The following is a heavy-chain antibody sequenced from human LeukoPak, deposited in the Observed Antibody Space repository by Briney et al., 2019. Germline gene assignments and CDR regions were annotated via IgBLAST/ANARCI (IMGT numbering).Heavy chain of an antibody. V-gene: IGHV4-34*01. Sequence: PSETLSLTCAVYGGSFSGYYWSWIRQPPGKGLEWIGEINHSGSTNYNPSLKSRVTISVDTSKNQFSLKLSSVTAADTAVYCCARCGIVVVPAQQNYFDYWGQGTLVTVSS. CDR3: ARCGIVVVPAQQNYFDY. CDR1: GGSFSGYY. D-gene: IGHD2-2*01. J-gene: IGHJ4*02. CDR2: INHSGST.